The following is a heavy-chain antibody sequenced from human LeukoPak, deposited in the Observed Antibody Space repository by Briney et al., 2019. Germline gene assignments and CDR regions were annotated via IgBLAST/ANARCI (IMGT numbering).Heavy chain of an antibody. Sequence: SETLSLTCTVSGVSISSYYWSWIRLPPGKGLEWIGYIYYSGSSNYNPSLKSRVTMSVDTSKNQFSLKLTSVTAADTAVYYCARRLRQNLFDPWGQGNLVTVSS. D-gene: IGHD4-17*01. V-gene: IGHV4-59*08. CDR1: GVSISSYY. CDR3: ARRLRQNLFDP. J-gene: IGHJ5*02. CDR2: IYYSGSS.